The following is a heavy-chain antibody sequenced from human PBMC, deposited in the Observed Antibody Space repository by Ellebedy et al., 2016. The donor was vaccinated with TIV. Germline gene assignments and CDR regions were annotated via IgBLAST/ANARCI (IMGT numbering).Heavy chain of an antibody. D-gene: IGHD4-23*01. CDR3: ARVRRVTRAIGY. CDR1: GGSISSYY. Sequence: SETLSLTCTVSGGSISSYYWGWIRQPPGKGLEWIGSIYYSGSTYYNPSLKSRVTISVDTSKNQFSLKLSSVTAADTAVYYCARVRRVTRAIGYWGQGTLVTVSS. CDR2: IYYSGST. V-gene: IGHV4-39*01. J-gene: IGHJ4*02.